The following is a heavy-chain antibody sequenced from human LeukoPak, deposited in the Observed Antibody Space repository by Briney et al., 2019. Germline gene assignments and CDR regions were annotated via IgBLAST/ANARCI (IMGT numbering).Heavy chain of an antibody. CDR2: ISWDGGST. Sequence: GGSLRLSCAASGFTFDDYTMHWVRQAPGKGLEWVSLISWDGGSTYYADSVKGRFTISRDNSKNSLYLQMNSLRTEDTALYYCAKDRFRGYYGSGMGALDIWGQGTMVTVSS. V-gene: IGHV3-43*01. CDR1: GFTFDDYT. CDR3: AKDRFRGYYGSGMGALDI. J-gene: IGHJ3*02. D-gene: IGHD3-10*01.